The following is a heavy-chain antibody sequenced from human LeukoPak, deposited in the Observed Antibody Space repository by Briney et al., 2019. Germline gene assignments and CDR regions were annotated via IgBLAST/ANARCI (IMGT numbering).Heavy chain of an antibody. CDR1: GCTISNST. CDR2: IYRGSST. D-gene: IGHD5-18*01. Sequence: GGSLSLSCTASGCTISNSTVNWVRQAPGKGLVWVSIIYRGSSTYSADSVKGRFTISRDNSKNTLYLQINGLRAEDTAVYYCVRCSYSYGYFSFVCWGQGTLVTVSS. CDR3: VRCSYSYGYFSFVC. V-gene: IGHV3-53*01. J-gene: IGHJ4*02.